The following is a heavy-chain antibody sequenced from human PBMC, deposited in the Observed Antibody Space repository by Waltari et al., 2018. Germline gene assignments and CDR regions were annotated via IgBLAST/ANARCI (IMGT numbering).Heavy chain of an antibody. CDR3: ARGPTLRTPRDAFDI. Sequence: QVQLVQSGAEVKKPGASVTVSCKASGYTFTGYYMHWVRQAPGQGLEWMGRINPNSGGTNYAQKFQGRVTMTRDTSISTAYMELSRLRSDDTAVYYCARGPTLRTPRDAFDIWGQGTMVTVSS. D-gene: IGHD4-17*01. CDR2: INPNSGGT. J-gene: IGHJ3*02. CDR1: GYTFTGYY. V-gene: IGHV1-2*06.